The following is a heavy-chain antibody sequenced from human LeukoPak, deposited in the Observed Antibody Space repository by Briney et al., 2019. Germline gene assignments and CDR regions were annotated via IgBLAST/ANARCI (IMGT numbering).Heavy chain of an antibody. CDR1: GYTFTSYG. CDR2: ISAYNGKT. CDR3: ARDRGPPVDY. J-gene: IGHJ4*02. Sequence: ASLKVSSKASGYTFTSYGFAWVRQAPGQGLEWMGWISAYNGKTTYAQKFQGRVTMTTDTPTRTAYMELGSPKSDDTAVYYCARDRGPPVDYWGQGTLVTVSS. D-gene: IGHD3-10*01. V-gene: IGHV1-18*01.